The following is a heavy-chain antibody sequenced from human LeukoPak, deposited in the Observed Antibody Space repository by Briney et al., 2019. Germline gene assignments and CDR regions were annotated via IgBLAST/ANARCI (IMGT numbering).Heavy chain of an antibody. V-gene: IGHV3-64D*06. Sequence: GGSLRLSCSVSGFTFSDYAMHWVRQAPGKGLEYVSAITNNGGSTYYADSAKGRFSVSRDNSKNTVYLQLSSLRPDDTAVYYCVTGRIYCCYPSLDYWGQGTLVTVSS. D-gene: IGHD2-2*01. CDR3: VTGRIYCCYPSLDY. J-gene: IGHJ4*02. CDR1: GFTFSDYA. CDR2: ITNNGGST.